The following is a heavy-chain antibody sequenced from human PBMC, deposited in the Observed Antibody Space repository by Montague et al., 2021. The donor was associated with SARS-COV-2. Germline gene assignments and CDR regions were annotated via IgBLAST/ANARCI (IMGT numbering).Heavy chain of an antibody. J-gene: IGHJ6*02. CDR3: ERGINSAGSYYYHLDV. D-gene: IGHD2-21*01. Sequence: SETLSLTCNVAGGSMSGYNWSWIRQPPGKGLQWIGSMYNSENTSYNPSLKSRVTISVDTSKKQFSLRLSSVTAADTAVYFCERGINSAGSYYYHLDVWGQGTTVTVSS. CDR1: GGSMSGYN. V-gene: IGHV4-59*01. CDR2: MYNSENT.